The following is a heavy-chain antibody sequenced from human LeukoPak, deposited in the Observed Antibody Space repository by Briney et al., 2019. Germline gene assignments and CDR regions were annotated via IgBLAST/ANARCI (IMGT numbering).Heavy chain of an antibody. CDR1: GFTFSSYA. CDR2: ISGSGGST. Sequence: GGSLRLSCAAPGFTFSSYAMSWVRQAPGKGLEWVSAISGSGGSTYYADSVKGRFTISRDNSKNTLYLQMNSLRAEDTAVYYCAKDRDYYDSSGYYYGPYFDYWGQGTLVTVSS. CDR3: AKDRDYYDSSGYYYGPYFDY. V-gene: IGHV3-23*01. D-gene: IGHD3-22*01. J-gene: IGHJ4*02.